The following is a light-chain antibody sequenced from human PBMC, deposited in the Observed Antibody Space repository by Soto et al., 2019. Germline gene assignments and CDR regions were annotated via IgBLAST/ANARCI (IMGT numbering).Light chain of an antibody. J-gene: IGKJ5*01. V-gene: IGKV3-15*01. CDR3: QQYNNWPPIT. CDR1: QSVSGN. Sequence: EIVMTQSPATLSVSPGERATLSCRASQSVSGNLAWYQQKPGQAPRLLIYGASTRATGLPARFSGSGSGTEFTLTISSLQSEDFAVFDCQQYNNWPPITFGQGTRLEIK. CDR2: GAS.